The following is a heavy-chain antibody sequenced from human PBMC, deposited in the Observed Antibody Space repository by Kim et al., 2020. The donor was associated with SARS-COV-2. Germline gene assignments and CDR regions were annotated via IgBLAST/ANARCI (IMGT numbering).Heavy chain of an antibody. CDR1: GGSISSSNW. CDR2: IYHSGST. J-gene: IGHJ3*02. D-gene: IGHD3-10*01. Sequence: SETLSLTCAVSGGSISSSNWWSWVRQPPGKGLEWIGEIYHSGSTNYNPSLKSRVTISVDKSKNQFSLKLSSVTAADTAVYYCARTTYYYGSGSPPAFDIWGQGTMVTVSS. CDR3: ARTTYYYGSGSPPAFDI. V-gene: IGHV4-4*02.